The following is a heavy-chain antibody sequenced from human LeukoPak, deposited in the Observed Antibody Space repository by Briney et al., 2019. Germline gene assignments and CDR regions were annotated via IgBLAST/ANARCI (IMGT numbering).Heavy chain of an antibody. D-gene: IGHD2-15*01. CDR3: ARGPTRVAATRGDY. V-gene: IGHV3-21*01. CDR1: GFTFSSYS. Sequence: GGSLRLSCAASGFTFSSYSMNWVRQAPGKGLEWVSSISSSSSYIYYADSVKGRFTISRDNAKNSLYLQMNSLRAEDTAVYYCARGPTRVAATRGDYWGQGTLVTVSS. J-gene: IGHJ4*02. CDR2: ISSSSSYI.